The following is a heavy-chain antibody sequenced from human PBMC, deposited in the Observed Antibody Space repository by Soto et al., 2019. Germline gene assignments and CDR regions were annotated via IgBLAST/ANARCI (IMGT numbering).Heavy chain of an antibody. D-gene: IGHD6-19*01. CDR2: ITPILGIA. J-gene: IGHJ3*01. CDR1: GGTFSTFS. Sequence: QVQLVQSGADVKKPGSSVKVACQASGGTFSTFSLSWVRQAPGQGLEWLGRITPILGIAIYAQKFQGRLSTNADKDTDTAHMELSALTSEDTAVYYCARLMPLSGPFTAGVAGAFDLWGQGKMVNVSS. CDR3: ARLMPLSGPFTAGVAGAFDL. V-gene: IGHV1-69*02.